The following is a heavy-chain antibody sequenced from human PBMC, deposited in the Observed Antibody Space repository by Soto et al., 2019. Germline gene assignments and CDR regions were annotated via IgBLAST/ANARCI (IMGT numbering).Heavy chain of an antibody. D-gene: IGHD1-26*01. CDR1: GSTFRSYS. V-gene: IGHV3-48*02. CDR3: AREIYRSVGATRGEYYYYGMDV. J-gene: IGHJ6*02. CDR2: MSSSSRTI. Sequence: GGSLRPSCAASGSTFRSYSIHWVRKAPGKGLEWVSYMSSSSRTISYADPVKGRFTTSRANATNLLYLQMTGLRDQATAVYSFAREIYRSVGATRGEYYYYGMDVWGQGTTVTVS.